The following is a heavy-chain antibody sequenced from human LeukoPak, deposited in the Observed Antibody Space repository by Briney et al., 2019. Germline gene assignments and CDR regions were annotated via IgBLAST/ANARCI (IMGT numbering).Heavy chain of an antibody. J-gene: IGHJ4*02. CDR3: AKVHYTAGYYFDY. V-gene: IGHV3-23*01. D-gene: IGHD5-18*01. Sequence: PGWSPRLSCAASGFTFSSYAMSWVRQAPGKGLEWVSAISGSGGSTYYADSVKGRFTISRDNSKNTLYLQMNSLRAEDTAVYYCAKVHYTAGYYFDYWGQGTLVTVSS. CDR1: GFTFSSYA. CDR2: ISGSGGST.